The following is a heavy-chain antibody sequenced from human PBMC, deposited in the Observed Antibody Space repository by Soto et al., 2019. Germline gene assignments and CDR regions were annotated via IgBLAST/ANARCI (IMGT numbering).Heavy chain of an antibody. CDR2: INAGNGNT. D-gene: IGHD4-17*01. V-gene: IGHV1-3*05. Sequence: QVQLVQSGAEEKKPGASVKVSCKASGYTFTSYAMHWVRQAPGQRLEWMGWINAGNGNTKYSQKFQGRVTITRDTPANTAYMELSSLRSEDTAVYYCARESYGGEFDYWGQGTMVTVSS. J-gene: IGHJ4*02. CDR1: GYTFTSYA. CDR3: ARESYGGEFDY.